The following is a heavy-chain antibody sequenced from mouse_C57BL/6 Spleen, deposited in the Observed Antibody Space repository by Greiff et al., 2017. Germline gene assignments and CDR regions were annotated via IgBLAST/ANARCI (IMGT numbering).Heavy chain of an antibody. CDR1: GYAFTNYL. CDR3: ARNYYSNRYWYFDV. CDR2: INPGSGGT. V-gene: IGHV1-54*01. J-gene: IGHJ1*03. Sequence: QVQLQQPGAELVRPGTSVKVSCKASGYAFTNYLIEWVKQRPGQGLEWIGVINPGSGGTNYNEKFKGKATLTADKSSSTAYMQLSSLTSEDSAVYFCARNYYSNRYWYFDVWGTGTTVTVSS. D-gene: IGHD2-5*01.